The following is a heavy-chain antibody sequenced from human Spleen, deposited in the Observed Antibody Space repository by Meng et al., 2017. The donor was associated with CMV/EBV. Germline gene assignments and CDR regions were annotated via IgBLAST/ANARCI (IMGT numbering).Heavy chain of an antibody. V-gene: IGHV3-11*04. CDR1: GFIFDDYY. D-gene: IGHD2-2*01. Sequence: GESLKISCTASGFIFDDYYMTWIRQSPGKGLEWIAYMSSSGSTIYYADSVKGRFTISRDNAKNSVYLQMNSLRAEDTAVYYCATSLVAAANHYYYGMDVWGQGTTVTVSS. J-gene: IGHJ6*02. CDR2: MSSSGSTI. CDR3: ATSLVAAANHYYYGMDV.